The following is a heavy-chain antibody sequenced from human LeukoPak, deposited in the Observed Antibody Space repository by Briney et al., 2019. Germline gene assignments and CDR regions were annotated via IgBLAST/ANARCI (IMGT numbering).Heavy chain of an antibody. CDR2: ISSSSSYT. Sequence: GGSRRLSCAASGFTFSSYEMNWVRQAPGKGLEWVSYISSSSSYTNYADSVKGRFTISRDNAKNSLYLQMTSLRAEDTAVYYCARVHYDILTGSNFDYWGQGTLVTVSS. D-gene: IGHD3-9*01. CDR1: GFTFSSYE. V-gene: IGHV3-21*05. J-gene: IGHJ4*02. CDR3: ARVHYDILTGSNFDY.